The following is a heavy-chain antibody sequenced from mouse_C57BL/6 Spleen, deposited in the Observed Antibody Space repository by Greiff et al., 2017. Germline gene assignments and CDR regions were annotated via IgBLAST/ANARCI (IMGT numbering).Heavy chain of an antibody. J-gene: IGHJ4*01. Sequence: QVQLKQSGAELVKPGASVKLSCKASGYTFTSYWMHWVKQRPGQGLEWIGMIHPNSGSTNYNEKFKSKATLTVDKSSSTAYMQLSSLTSEDSAVYYCAREIYPYAMDYWGQGTSVTVSS. CDR3: AREIYPYAMDY. V-gene: IGHV1-64*01. CDR1: GYTFTSYW. CDR2: IHPNSGST. D-gene: IGHD1-1*01.